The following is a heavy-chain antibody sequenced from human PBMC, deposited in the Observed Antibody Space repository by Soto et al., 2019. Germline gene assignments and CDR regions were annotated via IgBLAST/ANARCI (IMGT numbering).Heavy chain of an antibody. Sequence: PSETLSLTCAVSGGSISSSNWWSWVRQPPGKGLEWIGEIYYSGSTNYNPSLKSRVTISVDTSKNQFSLKVSSVTAADTAVYYCARGYNWFDPWGQGTLVTVSS. J-gene: IGHJ5*02. CDR3: ARGYNWFDP. CDR1: GGSISSSNW. CDR2: IYYSGST. V-gene: IGHV4-4*02.